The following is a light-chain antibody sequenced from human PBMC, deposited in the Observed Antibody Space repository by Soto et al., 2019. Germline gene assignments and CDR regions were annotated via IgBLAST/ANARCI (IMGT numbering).Light chain of an antibody. J-gene: IGLJ3*02. CDR2: LNSDGSH. CDR1: SGHNSYA. V-gene: IGLV4-69*01. CDR3: QTWSTDIRV. Sequence: QLVLTQPPSASASLGASVKLTCTLSSGHNSYAIAWHQQQPEKGPRYLMKLNSDGSHSKGDGIPDRFSVSSSGAERYLTISSLQSEDEADYYCQTWSTDIRVFGGGTKLTVL.